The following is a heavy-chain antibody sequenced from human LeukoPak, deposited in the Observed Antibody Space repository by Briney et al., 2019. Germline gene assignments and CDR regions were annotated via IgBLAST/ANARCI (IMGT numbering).Heavy chain of an antibody. CDR3: ARVPELIVGASDC. J-gene: IGHJ4*02. CDR2: MNPNSGNT. Sequence: ASVKVSCKASGYTFTSYDINWVRQATGQGLEWMGWMNPNSGNTGYAQKFQGRVTMTRNTSISTAYMELSSLRSEDTAVYYCARVPELIVGASDCWGQGTLVTVSS. D-gene: IGHD1-26*01. V-gene: IGHV1-8*01. CDR1: GYTFTSYD.